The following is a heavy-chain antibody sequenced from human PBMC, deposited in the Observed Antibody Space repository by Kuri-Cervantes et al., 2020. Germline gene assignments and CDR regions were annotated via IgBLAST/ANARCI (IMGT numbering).Heavy chain of an antibody. J-gene: IGHJ6*02. CDR3: ARVVTPYYYYGMDV. Sequence: GGSLRLSCAASGFTFSSYGMHWVRQAPGRGLEWVSSITRTSNYIYYADSVKGRFTISRDNAKNSLYLQINSLRAEDTAVYYCARVVTPYYYYGMDVWGQGTTVTVSS. V-gene: IGHV3-21*04. CDR1: GFTFSSYG. CDR2: ITRTSNYI. D-gene: IGHD5-18*01.